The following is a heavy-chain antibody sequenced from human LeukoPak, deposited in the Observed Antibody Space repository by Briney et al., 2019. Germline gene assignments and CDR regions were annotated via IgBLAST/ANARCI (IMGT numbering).Heavy chain of an antibody. CDR3: TKATQWLAFDY. J-gene: IGHJ4*02. Sequence: PSETLSLTCTVSGGSISSHFWSWIRQPPGKGLEWIGNIYNSGTTNYNPSLKSGVTMSVDTSKNQLSLQLTSVTAADTAVYYCTKATQWLAFDYWGQGTLVTVSS. D-gene: IGHD6-19*01. V-gene: IGHV4-59*11. CDR2: IYNSGTT. CDR1: GGSISSHF.